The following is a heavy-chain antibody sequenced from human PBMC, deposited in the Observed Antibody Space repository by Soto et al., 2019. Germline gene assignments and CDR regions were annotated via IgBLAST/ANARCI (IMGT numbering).Heavy chain of an antibody. V-gene: IGHV1-69*09. CDR2: INPLSGIP. Sequence: QVQLVQSGAEVKKPESSVKVSCKTSGGTFVRHVISWVRQAPGQGPEWMGKINPLSGIPNYAQKFQDRVTFTADTDSSTAYMELSTLRSDGTAVYYCATPACAATWCSPSPNLDHWGQGTLVTVSS. D-gene: IGHD2-2*01. J-gene: IGHJ4*02. CDR1: GGTFVRHV. CDR3: ATPACAATWCSPSPNLDH.